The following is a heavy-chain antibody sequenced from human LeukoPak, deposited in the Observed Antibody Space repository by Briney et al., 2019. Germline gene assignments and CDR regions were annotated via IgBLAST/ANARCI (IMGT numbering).Heavy chain of an antibody. V-gene: IGHV4-34*01. CDR1: GGSFSGYY. CDR2: INHSGST. CDR3: ARRNYDYVWGSYRSPNFDY. Sequence: PSETLSLTCAVYGGSFSGYYWSWIRQPPGKGLEWIGEINHSGSTNYNPSLKSRVTIPVDTSKNQLSLKLSSVTAADMAVYYCARRNYDYVWGSYRSPNFDYWGQGTLVTVSS. J-gene: IGHJ4*02. D-gene: IGHD3-16*02.